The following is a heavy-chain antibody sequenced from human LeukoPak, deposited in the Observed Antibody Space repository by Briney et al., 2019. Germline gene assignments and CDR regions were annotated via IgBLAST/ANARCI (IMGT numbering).Heavy chain of an antibody. CDR1: GGSMSSGSYY. Sequence: SSQTLSLACTVSGGSMSSGSYYWSWIRQPAGKGLEWLGRIYTSGSTNYNPSLKSRVTISVDTSKNQFSLKLSSVHAADRAVYYCATQEGTVYGGNSLDYWGQGTLVTVPS. D-gene: IGHD4-23*01. CDR2: IYTSGST. CDR3: ATQEGTVYGGNSLDY. J-gene: IGHJ4*02. V-gene: IGHV4-61*02.